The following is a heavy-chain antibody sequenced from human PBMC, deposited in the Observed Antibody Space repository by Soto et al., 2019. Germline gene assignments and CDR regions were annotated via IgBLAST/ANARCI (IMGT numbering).Heavy chain of an antibody. J-gene: IGHJ4*02. CDR2: ITNSGGDT. V-gene: IGHV3-23*01. D-gene: IGHD1-26*01. CDR3: AKASGESYPGRRVFDF. CDR1: GFTFSNYA. Sequence: PGGSLRLSCAASGFTFSNYAMTWVRQAPGEGLEWVSVITNSGGDTLHADSVKGRFTISRDNSKNTLYLQMNSLRAEDTAIYYCAKASGESYPGRRVFDFWGQGTRVTVSS.